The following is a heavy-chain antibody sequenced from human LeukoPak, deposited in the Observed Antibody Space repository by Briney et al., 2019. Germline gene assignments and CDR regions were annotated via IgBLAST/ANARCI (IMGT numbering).Heavy chain of an antibody. J-gene: IGHJ5*02. D-gene: IGHD2-15*01. V-gene: IGHV4-59*01. CDR3: ARDKWSGGGLAQFDP. Sequence: SETLSLTCTVSGGSISDYYWSWIRQPPGKGLEWIAYIYYSGNTKVNPSLKSRVTVSVDTSKNQFFLKLTSVTAADTAVYYCARDKWSGGGLAQFDPWGQGTLVTVSS. CDR2: IYYSGNT. CDR1: GGSISDYY.